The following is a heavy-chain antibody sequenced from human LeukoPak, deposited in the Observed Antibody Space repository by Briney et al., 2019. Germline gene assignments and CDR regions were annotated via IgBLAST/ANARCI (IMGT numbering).Heavy chain of an antibody. CDR1: GGTFSSYA. J-gene: IGHJ4*02. CDR2: IIPIFGTA. D-gene: IGHD5-18*01. CDR3: ASGHQYSYGPRYYFDY. V-gene: IGHV1-69*13. Sequence: SVKVSCKASGGTFSSYAISWVRQAPGQGLEWMGGIIPIFGTANYAQKFQGRVTITADESTSTAYMELSSLRSEDTAVYYCASGHQYSYGPRYYFDYWGQGTLVTVSS.